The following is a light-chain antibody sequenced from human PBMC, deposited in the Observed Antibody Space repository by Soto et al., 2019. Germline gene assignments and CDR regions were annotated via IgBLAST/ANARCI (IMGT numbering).Light chain of an antibody. J-gene: IGKJ1*01. CDR2: LGS. CDR3: MQALQSPPA. V-gene: IGKV2-28*01. Sequence: DIVLTQSPLSLPVTPGEPASISCRSSQSLLHTNGYNYLDWYLQKPGQSPQLLIYLGSNRASGGPDRYSGSGLSTDFTLEISRVEAENVGSYYCMQALQSPPAFGQGTKVEIK. CDR1: QSLLHTNGYNY.